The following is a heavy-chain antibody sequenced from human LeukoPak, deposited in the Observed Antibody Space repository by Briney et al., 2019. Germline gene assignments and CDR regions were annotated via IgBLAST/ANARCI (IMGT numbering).Heavy chain of an antibody. Sequence: AGGSLRLSCAASGFTFSSYGMHWVRQAPGKGLEWVAVIWYDGSNKYYADSVKGRFTISRDNSKNTLCLQMNSLRAEDTAVYYCARGIKAETYFDYWGQGTLVTVSS. CDR1: GFTFSSYG. V-gene: IGHV3-33*01. J-gene: IGHJ4*02. CDR3: ARGIKAETYFDY. D-gene: IGHD3-16*01. CDR2: IWYDGSNK.